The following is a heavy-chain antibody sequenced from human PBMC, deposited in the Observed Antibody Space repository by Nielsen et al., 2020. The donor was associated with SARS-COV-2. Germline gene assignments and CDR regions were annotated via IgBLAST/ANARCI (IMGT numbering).Heavy chain of an antibody. CDR1: GFTFDDYA. CDR2: ISWNSGSI. J-gene: IGHJ6*02. CDR3: AKALSATPYYYYGMDV. V-gene: IGHV3-9*01. D-gene: IGHD2-15*01. Sequence: GGSLRLSCAASGFTFDDYAMHWVRQAPGKSLEWVSGISWNSGSIGYADSVKGRFTISRDNAKNSLYLQMNSLRAEDTALYYCAKALSATPYYYYGMDVWGQGTTVTVSS.